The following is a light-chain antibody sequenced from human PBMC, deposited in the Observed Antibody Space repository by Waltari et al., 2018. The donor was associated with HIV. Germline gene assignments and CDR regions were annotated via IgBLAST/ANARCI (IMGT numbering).Light chain of an antibody. CDR3: VLYMGSGIWV. V-gene: IGLV8-61*01. Sequence: QTVVTQEPSFSVSPGGTVTLTCGLSSGSVSTNYYPSWYQQTPGQAPRTLIYSTNTRSSGFPDRFSVSILGNKAALTITGAQAYDESDYYGVLYMGSGIWVFGGGTKLTVL. CDR2: STN. J-gene: IGLJ3*02. CDR1: SGSVSTNYY.